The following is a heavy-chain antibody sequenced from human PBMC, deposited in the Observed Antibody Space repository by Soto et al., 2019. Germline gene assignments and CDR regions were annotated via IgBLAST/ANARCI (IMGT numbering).Heavy chain of an antibody. Sequence: GASVQVSCKASGYTFSDYYLHWVRQAPGQGLEWMGWISPNSGATEYAPKFQGRVTMTTDTSISTAFLKLASLRPDDTAIYYCARGSQTQLWLPFALWGQGTLVTVSS. J-gene: IGHJ1*01. D-gene: IGHD2-21*01. V-gene: IGHV1-2*02. CDR2: ISPNSGAT. CDR3: ARGSQTQLWLPFAL. CDR1: GYTFSDYY.